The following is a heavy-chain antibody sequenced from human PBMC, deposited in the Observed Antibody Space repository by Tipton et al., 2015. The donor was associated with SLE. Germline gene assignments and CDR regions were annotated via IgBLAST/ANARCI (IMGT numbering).Heavy chain of an antibody. CDR3: ARWGRTMIHWYFDL. D-gene: IGHD3-22*01. CDR1: GGSFSGYY. V-gene: IGHV4-34*01. CDR2: INHSGST. J-gene: IGHJ2*01. Sequence: TLSLTCAVYGGSFSGYYWSWIRQPPGKGLEWIGEINHSGSTNYNPSLKSRVTISVDASKNQFSLKLSSVTAADTAVYYCARWGRTMIHWYFDLWGRGTLVTVSS.